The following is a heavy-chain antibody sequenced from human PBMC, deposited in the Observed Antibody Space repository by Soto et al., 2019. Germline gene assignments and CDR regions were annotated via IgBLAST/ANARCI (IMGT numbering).Heavy chain of an antibody. D-gene: IGHD3-10*01. Sequence: GGSLRLSCVASGFSVSRNYMTWVRQAPGKGLEWVSIIYSDGRANYADSVKGRFTISRDNSKNTVYLQMTSLSADDTAVYYCAREISAGFGEPWLDPWGQGTLVTVSS. J-gene: IGHJ5*02. V-gene: IGHV3-53*01. CDR1: GFSVSRNY. CDR3: AREISAGFGEPWLDP. CDR2: IYSDGRA.